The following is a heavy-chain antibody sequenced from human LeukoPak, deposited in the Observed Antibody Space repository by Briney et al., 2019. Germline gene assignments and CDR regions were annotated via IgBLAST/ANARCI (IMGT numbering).Heavy chain of an antibody. CDR1: GFTFSRYS. D-gene: IGHD4-11*01. V-gene: IGHV3-21*01. CDR2: ISSDNTYI. J-gene: IGHJ4*02. CDR3: ASNDYTLSLGYRVDY. Sequence: GGSLSVSCAASGFTFSRYSMNWVRQAPGKGLEWVSSISSDNTYIYYSDSVKGRFTISRDNSKSSLYLQMNSLRVEGTAVYYCASNDYTLSLGYRVDYWGQGTLVTVSS.